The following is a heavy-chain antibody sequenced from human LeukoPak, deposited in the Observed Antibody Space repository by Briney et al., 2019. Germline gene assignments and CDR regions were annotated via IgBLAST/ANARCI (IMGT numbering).Heavy chain of an antibody. J-gene: IGHJ6*03. CDR3: ARFAAGGSYYYYMGV. Sequence: GGSLRLSCAASGFTVSSNYMSWVRQAPGKGLEWVSVIYSGGSTYYADSVKGRFTISRDNSKNTLYLQMNSLRAEDTAVYYCARFAAGGSYYYYMGVWGKGTTVTVSS. CDR2: IYSGGST. D-gene: IGHD6-25*01. V-gene: IGHV3-53*01. CDR1: GFTVSSNY.